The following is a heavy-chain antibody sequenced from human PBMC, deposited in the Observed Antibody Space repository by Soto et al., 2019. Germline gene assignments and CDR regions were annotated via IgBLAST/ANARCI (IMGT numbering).Heavy chain of an antibody. J-gene: IGHJ5*02. CDR1: GGSISSYY. V-gene: IGHV4-59*08. D-gene: IGHD2-2*01. Sequence: SETLSLTCTVSGGSISSYYWSWIRQPPGKGLEWIGYIYYSGSTNYNPSLKSRVTISVDTSKNQFSLRLSSVTAADTAVYYCAMLLWAHSTWFDPWGQGTLVTVSS. CDR2: IYYSGST. CDR3: AMLLWAHSTWFDP.